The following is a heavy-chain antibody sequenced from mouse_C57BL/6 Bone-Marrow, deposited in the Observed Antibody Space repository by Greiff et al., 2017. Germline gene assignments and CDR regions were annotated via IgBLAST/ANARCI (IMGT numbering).Heavy chain of an antibody. CDR1: GFSINSDCY. V-gene: IGHV3-3*01. Sequence: EVQLQESGPSLVRPSQTLSLTCTVTGFSINSDCYWIWIRQFPGNKLEYIGYTFYSGITYYNPSLESRTYITRDPSKNQFSLKLSSVTTEDTATYYCARDRGLYSNYGYFDVWGTGTTVTVSS. J-gene: IGHJ1*03. D-gene: IGHD2-5*01. CDR3: ARDRGLYSNYGYFDV. CDR2: TFYSGIT.